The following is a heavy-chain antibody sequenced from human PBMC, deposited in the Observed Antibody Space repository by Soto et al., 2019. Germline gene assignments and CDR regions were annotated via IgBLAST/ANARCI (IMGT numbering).Heavy chain of an antibody. D-gene: IGHD5-12*01. CDR1: GGSISSGGYS. CDR2: IYHSGST. CDR3: ARGGQRWLQFGGIYFDY. J-gene: IGHJ4*02. V-gene: IGHV4-30-2*01. Sequence: QLQLQESGSGLVKPSQTLSLTCAVSGGSISSGGYSWSWIRQPPGKGLEWIGYIYHSGSTYYNPSLKSRVPRSVDRSKNQFSLELSSVTAADTAVYYCARGGQRWLQFGGIYFDYWGQGTLVTVSS.